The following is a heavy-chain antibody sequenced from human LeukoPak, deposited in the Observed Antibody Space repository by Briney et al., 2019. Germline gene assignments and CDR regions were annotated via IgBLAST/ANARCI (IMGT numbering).Heavy chain of an antibody. Sequence: TGGSLRLSCAASGLTFSSYTMHWVRQAPRKGLEWVAVISYDGTNKYYTDSVKGRITISRDNSNNTLYLQMNSLRTEDTAVYYCARDRYYASGSYSSDYWGQGTLVTVSS. CDR2: ISYDGTNK. D-gene: IGHD3-10*01. CDR3: ARDRYYASGSYSSDY. V-gene: IGHV3-30*04. J-gene: IGHJ4*02. CDR1: GLTFSSYT.